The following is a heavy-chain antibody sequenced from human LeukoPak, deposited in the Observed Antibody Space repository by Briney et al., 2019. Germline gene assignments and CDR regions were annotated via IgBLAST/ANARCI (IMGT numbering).Heavy chain of an antibody. J-gene: IGHJ4*02. D-gene: IGHD4-17*01. CDR2: IYHSGSA. CDR3: AREMTPVTTTIDY. CDR1: GYSLISGYY. V-gene: IGHV4-38-2*01. Sequence: SETLSLTCAVSGYSLISGYYWGWIRQPPGKGLGWIGSIYHSGSAYYKPSLKSRVTISVDTSKNQFSLKLSSVTAADTAVYYCAREMTPVTTTIDYWGQGTLVTVSS.